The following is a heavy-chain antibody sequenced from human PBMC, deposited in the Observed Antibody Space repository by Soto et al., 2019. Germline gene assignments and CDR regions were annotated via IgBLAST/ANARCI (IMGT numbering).Heavy chain of an antibody. J-gene: IGHJ4*02. V-gene: IGHV2-5*01. CDR3: AHSLGSRGSFDY. CDR2: IYWNDDK. Sequence: QITLKESGPTLVKPTQPLTLTCTFSGFSLTTSGVGVGSIRQPPGKAPEWLALIYWNDDKRYSPSMRSRVAITKGPSKHQVVLTMADMDPVDTATYYCAHSLGSRGSFDYWGQGSLVTVSS. D-gene: IGHD6-25*01. CDR1: GFSLTTSGVG.